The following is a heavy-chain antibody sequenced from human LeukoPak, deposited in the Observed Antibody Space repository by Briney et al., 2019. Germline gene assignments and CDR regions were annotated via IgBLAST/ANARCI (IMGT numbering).Heavy chain of an antibody. V-gene: IGHV3-74*01. CDR3: ARVSAGYYMDV. J-gene: IGHJ6*03. CDR1: EFAFSTYW. Sequence: GGSLRLSCAASEFAFSTYWMHWVRQAPGRGLVWVSLINSDGSSTSYADSVKGRFTISRDNAKNTLYLQMNSLRAEDMAVYYCARVSAGYYMDVWGKGTTVTVSS. CDR2: INSDGSST.